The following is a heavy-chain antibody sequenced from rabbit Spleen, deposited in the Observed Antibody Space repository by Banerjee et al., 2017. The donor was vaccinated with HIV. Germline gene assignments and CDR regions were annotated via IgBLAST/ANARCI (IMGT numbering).Heavy chain of an antibody. CDR3: ARDLVTVIGWNFNL. CDR2: INIITGKS. J-gene: IGHJ4*01. Sequence: QEQLEESGGGLVKPEGSLTLTCKASGFSFSDRDVMCWVRQAPGKGLEWIACINIITGKSVYASWAKGRFTMSRTSSTTVTLQMTSLTAADTATYFCARDLVTVIGWNFNLWGPGTLVIVS. CDR1: GFSFSDRDV. V-gene: IGHV1S45*01. D-gene: IGHD1-1*01.